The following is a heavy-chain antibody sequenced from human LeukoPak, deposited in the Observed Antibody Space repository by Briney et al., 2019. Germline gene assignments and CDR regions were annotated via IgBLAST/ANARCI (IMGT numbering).Heavy chain of an antibody. Sequence: ASVKVSCKTSGYTFTDYYIHWVRQAPGQGLEWMGWINPNSGETNSAQKFQGRVTMTGDTSISTAYMELRRVTSDDAAVYYCARDRDYSNTERGFDYWGEGTLVTVSS. D-gene: IGHD4-11*01. CDR3: ARDRDYSNTERGFDY. CDR1: GYTFTDYY. CDR2: INPNSGET. V-gene: IGHV1-2*02. J-gene: IGHJ4*02.